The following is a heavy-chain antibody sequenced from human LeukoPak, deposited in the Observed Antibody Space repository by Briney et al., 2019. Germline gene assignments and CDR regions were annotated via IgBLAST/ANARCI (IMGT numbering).Heavy chain of an antibody. CDR1: GFTFRSYA. CDR3: AKFQADFWSAYSYYFDY. J-gene: IGHJ4*02. V-gene: IGHV3-23*01. CDR2: ISGGGSST. Sequence: PGGSLRLSCAASGFTFRSYAMSWVRQAPGKGLEWVSGISGGGSSTYYADSVKGRFTISRDNSKNTLYLQMNSLRAEDTAVYYCAKFQADFWSAYSYYFDYWGQGTLVTVSS. D-gene: IGHD3-3*01.